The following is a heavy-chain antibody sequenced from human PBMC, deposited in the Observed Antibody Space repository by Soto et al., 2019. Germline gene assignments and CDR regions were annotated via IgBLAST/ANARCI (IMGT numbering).Heavy chain of an antibody. D-gene: IGHD6-6*01. V-gene: IGHV1-69*12. Sequence: QVQLVQSGAEVKKPGSSVKVSCKASGGTFSSYAISWVRQAPGQGLEWMGGIIPIFGTANYAQKFQGRVTVTAEESKSTAYMELSSLRSEDTAVYYCARGGVEDIAARLYYYGMDVWGQGTTVTVSS. CDR1: GGTFSSYA. J-gene: IGHJ6*02. CDR2: IIPIFGTA. CDR3: ARGGVEDIAARLYYYGMDV.